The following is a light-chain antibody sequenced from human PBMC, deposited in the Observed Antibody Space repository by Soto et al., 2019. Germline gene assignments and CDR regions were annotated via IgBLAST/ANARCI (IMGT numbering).Light chain of an antibody. CDR1: QSISSY. J-gene: IGKJ4*01. Sequence: EIVLTQSPAALSLSPGERATLSCRASQSISSYLAWYQQKPGQAPRLLIYGASTRATGIPDRFSGSGSGTDFTLTISRLEPEDFAVYYCRQYGSSPPTFGGGTKVDIK. V-gene: IGKV3-20*01. CDR2: GAS. CDR3: RQYGSSPPT.